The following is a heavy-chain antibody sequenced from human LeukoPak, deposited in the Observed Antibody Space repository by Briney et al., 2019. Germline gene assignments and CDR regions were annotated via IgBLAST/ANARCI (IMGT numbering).Heavy chain of an antibody. V-gene: IGHV3-21*01. D-gene: IGHD3-22*01. CDR3: ARWDSSGYSTYLSMDV. Sequence: GGSLRLSCAASGFTFSSYSMNWVRQAPGKGLEWVSSISSSSSYIYYADSVKGRFTISRDNAKNSLYLQMNSLRAEDTAVYYCARWDSSGYSTYLSMDVWGQGTTVTVSS. CDR1: GFTFSSYS. J-gene: IGHJ6*02. CDR2: ISSSSSYI.